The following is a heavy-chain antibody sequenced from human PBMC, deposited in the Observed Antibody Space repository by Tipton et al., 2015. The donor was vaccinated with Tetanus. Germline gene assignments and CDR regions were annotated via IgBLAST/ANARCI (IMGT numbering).Heavy chain of an antibody. J-gene: IGHJ3*02. V-gene: IGHV4-34*01. CDR3: ALDSSSYAFDI. CDR1: GGSFSGYY. D-gene: IGHD6-13*01. Sequence: GLVKPSETLSLTCAVYGGSFSGYYWSWIRQPPGKGLEWIGEINHSGSTNYNPSLKSRVTISVDTSKNQFSLKLSSVTAADTAVYYCALDSSSYAFDIWGQGTMVTVSS. CDR2: INHSGST.